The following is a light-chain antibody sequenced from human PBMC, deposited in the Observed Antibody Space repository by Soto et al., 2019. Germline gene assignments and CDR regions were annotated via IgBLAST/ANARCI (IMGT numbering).Light chain of an antibody. CDR1: SSDVGGYSY. Sequence: QSALTQPRSVSGSPGHSVTISCTGTSSDVGGYSYVSWYQQHPGKAPKLMISDVSKRPSGVPDRFSGSKFGNTASLTISGLQAEDEADYYCSSYTNINTRACVFGTGTKLTVL. CDR2: DVS. J-gene: IGLJ1*01. V-gene: IGLV2-11*01. CDR3: SSYTNINTRACV.